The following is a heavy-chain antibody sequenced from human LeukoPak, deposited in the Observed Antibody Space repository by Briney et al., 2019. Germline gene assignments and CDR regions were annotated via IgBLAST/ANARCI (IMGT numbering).Heavy chain of an antibody. CDR3: ARGADSSGWFDY. CDR2: IYHSGST. Sequence: PSQTLSLTCAVSGGSISSGGYSWSWIRQPPGKGLEWIGYIYHSGSTYYNPSLKSRVTISVDRSKNQFSLKLSSVTAADTAVYYCARGADSSGWFDYWAREPWSPSPQ. J-gene: IGHJ4*02. CDR1: GGSISSGGYS. D-gene: IGHD6-19*01. V-gene: IGHV4-30-2*01.